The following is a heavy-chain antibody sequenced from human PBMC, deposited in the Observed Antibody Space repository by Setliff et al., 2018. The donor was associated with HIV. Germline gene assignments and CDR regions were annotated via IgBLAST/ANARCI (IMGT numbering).Heavy chain of an antibody. CDR2: VSYSGST. V-gene: IGHV4-39*07. Sequence: SETLSLTCSVSGDSISTGAYYWGWIRQPPGKGLEWIGSVSYSGSTLYNPSLKSRVTISVDTSKNHFSLNLSSVTAADTAVYYCARHRDPPGTSWIYYYYYMDLWGEGTTVTVSS. CDR3: ARHRDPPGTSWIYYYYYMDL. CDR1: GDSISTGAYY. J-gene: IGHJ6*03. D-gene: IGHD6-13*01.